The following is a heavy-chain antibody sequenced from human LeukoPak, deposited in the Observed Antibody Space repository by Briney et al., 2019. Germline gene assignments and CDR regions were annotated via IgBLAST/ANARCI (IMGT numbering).Heavy chain of an antibody. Sequence: GRSLRLSCAASGFAFSSYAMHWVRQAPGKGLEWVAVISYDGRNKYYAESVKGRFTISRDNSKNTLYLQMDSLRPGDTAVHYCARDASGYFDYWGQGTLVTVSS. CDR1: GFAFSSYA. CDR3: ARDASGYFDY. D-gene: IGHD3-10*01. V-gene: IGHV3-30*04. CDR2: ISYDGRNK. J-gene: IGHJ4*02.